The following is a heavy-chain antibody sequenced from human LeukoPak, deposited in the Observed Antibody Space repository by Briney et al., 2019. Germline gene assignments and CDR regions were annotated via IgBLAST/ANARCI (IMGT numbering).Heavy chain of an antibody. Sequence: SETLSLTCTVSGGSISSYYWSWIRQPAGKGLEWIGRIYTSGSTNYNPSLKSRVTMSVDTSKDQFSLKLSSVTAADTAVYYCARVGSSPHDNYYYGMDVWGQGTTVTVSS. CDR3: ARVGSSPHDNYYYGMDV. J-gene: IGHJ6*02. V-gene: IGHV4-4*07. CDR1: GGSISSYY. CDR2: IYTSGST. D-gene: IGHD6-13*01.